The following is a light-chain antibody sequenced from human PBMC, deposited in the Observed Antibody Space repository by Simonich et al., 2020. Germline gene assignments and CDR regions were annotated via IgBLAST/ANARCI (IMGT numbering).Light chain of an antibody. CDR2: DVS. Sequence: QSALTQPASVSGSPGQSITVSCTGTSSDVGGYNSVSWYQQHPGKAPKLMIYDVSNRPSGVSNRFSGSKSGNTASLTISGLHAEDEADYYCSSYTSSSTLVFGGGTKLTVL. CDR1: SSDVGGYNS. CDR3: SSYTSSSTLV. J-gene: IGLJ2*01. V-gene: IGLV2-14*03.